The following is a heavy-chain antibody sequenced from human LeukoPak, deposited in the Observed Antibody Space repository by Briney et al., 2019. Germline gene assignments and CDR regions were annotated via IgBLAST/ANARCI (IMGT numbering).Heavy chain of an antibody. Sequence: PSETLSLTCAVSGGSISSSNWWPWVRQPPGKGLEWIGEIYHSGSTSYNPSLKSRVTISVDKSKNHFSLKLSSVTAADTAVYYCARDETGDDFDYWGQGTLVTVSS. V-gene: IGHV4-4*02. CDR3: ARDETGDDFDY. CDR1: GGSISSSNW. J-gene: IGHJ4*02. D-gene: IGHD7-27*01. CDR2: IYHSGST.